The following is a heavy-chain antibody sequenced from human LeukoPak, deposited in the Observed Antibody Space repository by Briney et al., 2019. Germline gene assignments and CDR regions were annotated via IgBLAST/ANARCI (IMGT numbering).Heavy chain of an antibody. V-gene: IGHV4-34*01. CDR1: GGSFSGYY. D-gene: IGHD5-18*01. CDR3: AREKVDTAMATIDY. CDR2: INHSGST. Sequence: SETLSLTCAVYGGSFSGYYWSWIRQPPGKGLEWIGEINHSGSTNYNPSLKSRVTISADTSKNQFSLKLSSVTAADTAVYYCAREKVDTAMATIDYWGQGTLVTVSS. J-gene: IGHJ4*02.